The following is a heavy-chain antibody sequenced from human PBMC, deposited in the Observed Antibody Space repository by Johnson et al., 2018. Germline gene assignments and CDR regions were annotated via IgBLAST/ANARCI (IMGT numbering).Heavy chain of an antibody. J-gene: IGHJ1*01. V-gene: IGHV3-23*04. CDR1: GFPFSGHA. CDR3: AHMLGAAAIRGEYFHH. Sequence: EVQLGEAGGGLVQPGGSLRLSCVASGFPFSGHAMSWVRPAPGQGLEWDPVIRGRNYTIMYAHSVKGRFTISRDNSKNTLFLQMNSLRAEDTAIYYCAHMLGAAAIRGEYFHHWGQGILVTVSS. CDR2: IRGRNYTI. D-gene: IGHD2-21*02.